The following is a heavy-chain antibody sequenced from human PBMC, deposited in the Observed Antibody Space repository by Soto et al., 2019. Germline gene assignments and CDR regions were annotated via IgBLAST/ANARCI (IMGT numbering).Heavy chain of an antibody. V-gene: IGHV1-69*05. Sequence: QVQLVQSGAEVKKPGSSVKVSCKASGGTFSSYAISWVRQAPGQGLEWMGGIIPIFGTANYAQKFQGRVTITXVEVTXXAYMELSSLRSEDTAVYYCARTTMVRGVIKYGMDVWGQGTTVTVSS. CDR3: ARTTMVRGVIKYGMDV. D-gene: IGHD3-10*01. J-gene: IGHJ6*02. CDR1: GGTFSSYA. CDR2: IIPIFGTA.